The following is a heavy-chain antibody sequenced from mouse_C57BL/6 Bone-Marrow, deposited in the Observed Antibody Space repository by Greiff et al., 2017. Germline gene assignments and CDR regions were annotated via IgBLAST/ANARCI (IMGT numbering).Heavy chain of an antibody. J-gene: IGHJ1*03. CDR1: GYAFTNYL. CDR3: ARSSYWYFDV. CDR2: INPGSGGT. Sequence: QVQLQQSGAELVRPGTSVKVSCKASGYAFTNYLIEWVKQRPGQGLAWIGVINPGSGGTNYNEKFKGKATLTADKSSSTAYMQLSSLTSEDSAVYFCARSSYWYFDVWGTGTTVTVSS. V-gene: IGHV1-54*01. D-gene: IGHD1-1*01.